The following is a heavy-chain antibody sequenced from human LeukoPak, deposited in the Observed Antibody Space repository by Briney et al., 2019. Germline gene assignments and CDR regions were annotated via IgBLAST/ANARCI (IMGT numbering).Heavy chain of an antibody. CDR3: AKDIEGTAATLFDY. V-gene: IGHV3-9*01. CDR1: GFTFDDYA. D-gene: IGHD6-13*01. J-gene: IGHJ4*02. CDR2: ISRNSGSI. Sequence: GGSLRLSCAASGFTFDDYAMHWVRQAPGKGLEWVSGISRNSGSIGYADSVKGRFTISRDNAKNSLYLQMNSLRAEDTALYYCAKDIEGTAATLFDYWGQGTLVTVSS.